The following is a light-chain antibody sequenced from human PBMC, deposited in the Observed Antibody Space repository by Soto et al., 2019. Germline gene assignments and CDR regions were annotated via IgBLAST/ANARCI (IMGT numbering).Light chain of an antibody. J-gene: IGKJ4*01. CDR1: QSVGTY. V-gene: IGKV3-11*01. CDR3: QEGSDWPST. CDR2: DSS. Sequence: EIVLTQSPATLSLSPGERATLSCRASQSVGTYFAWYQQKPSQARRLLIYDSSNRATGIPARFSGSGSGTAFALTISSLEPAVFAVYYCQEGSDWPSTFGGGTKVEVK.